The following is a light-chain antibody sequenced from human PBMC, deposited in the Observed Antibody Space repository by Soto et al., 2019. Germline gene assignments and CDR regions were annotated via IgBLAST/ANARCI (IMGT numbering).Light chain of an antibody. J-gene: IGKJ1*01. CDR3: QQYGSSRWT. CDR1: QSVGSY. CDR2: DAS. V-gene: IGKV3-20*01. Sequence: EIVLTQFPATLSLSPGERATLSCRASQSVGSYLGWYQQRPGQAPRLLIYDASNRATGIPARFGGSGSGTDFTLTISRLEPEDFAVYYCQQYGSSRWTFGQGTKVEIK.